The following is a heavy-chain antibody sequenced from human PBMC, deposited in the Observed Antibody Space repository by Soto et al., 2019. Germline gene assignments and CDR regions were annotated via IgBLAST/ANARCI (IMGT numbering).Heavy chain of an antibody. J-gene: IGHJ5*02. CDR1: GGSISTYY. Sequence: QVQLQESGPGLVKPSETLSLTCTVSGGSISTYYWSWVRQPPGKGLEWIGYIHYSGSTYFNPSLRSRVTMSLDMSSNQLSLLLKSVTAADTAVYYCARESAGSHKNNWFDPWGQGTLVTVSS. V-gene: IGHV4-59*01. CDR2: IHYSGST. D-gene: IGHD3-10*01. CDR3: ARESAGSHKNNWFDP.